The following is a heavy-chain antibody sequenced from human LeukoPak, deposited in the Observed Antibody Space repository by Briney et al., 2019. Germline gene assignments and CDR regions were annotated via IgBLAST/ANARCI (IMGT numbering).Heavy chain of an antibody. CDR2: INHSGST. D-gene: IGHD3-22*01. Sequence: SETLSLTCAVYGGSFSGYYWSWIRQPPGKGLEWIGDINHSGSTNYNPSLKSRVTISVDTSKNQFSLRLSSVTAADTAVYYCARDKYYYDSSGYYYFDYWGQGTLVTVSS. J-gene: IGHJ4*02. CDR1: GGSFSGYY. V-gene: IGHV4-34*01. CDR3: ARDKYYYDSSGYYYFDY.